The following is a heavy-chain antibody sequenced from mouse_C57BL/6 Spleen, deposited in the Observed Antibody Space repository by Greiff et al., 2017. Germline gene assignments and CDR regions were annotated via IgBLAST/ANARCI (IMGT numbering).Heavy chain of an antibody. CDR3: ARSWDGSSYDWYFDV. CDR2: IYPRSGNT. V-gene: IGHV1-81*01. CDR1: GYTFTSYG. Sequence: QVQLQQSGAELARPGASVKLSCKASGYTFTSYGISWVKQRTGQGLEWIGEIYPRSGNTYYNEKFKGKATLTADKSSSTAYMELRSLTSEDSAVYFCARSWDGSSYDWYFDVWGTGTTVTVSS. J-gene: IGHJ1*03. D-gene: IGHD1-1*01.